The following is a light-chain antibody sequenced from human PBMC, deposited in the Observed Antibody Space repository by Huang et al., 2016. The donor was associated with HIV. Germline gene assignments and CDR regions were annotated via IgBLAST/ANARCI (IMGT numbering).Light chain of an antibody. CDR3: QQYDNLPIFT. V-gene: IGKV1-33*01. CDR1: QDISNS. Sequence: DIQMTQSPSSLSASVGDRVTITCQASQDISNSLNWYQQKPGKAPKRLIYDASNLETGVPSRFSGSGSGTDFTFTISSLQPEDIATYYCQQYDNLPIFTFGPGTKVDIK. J-gene: IGKJ3*01. CDR2: DAS.